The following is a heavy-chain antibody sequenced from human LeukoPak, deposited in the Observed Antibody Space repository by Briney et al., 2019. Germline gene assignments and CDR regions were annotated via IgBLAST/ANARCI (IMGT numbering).Heavy chain of an antibody. CDR1: GGTFSSYA. CDR3: ATGGPAAPDAFDI. D-gene: IGHD2-2*01. CDR2: FDPEDGET. V-gene: IGHV1-24*01. Sequence: ASVKVSCKASGGTFSSYAISWVRQAPGQGLEWMGGFDPEDGETIYAQKFQGRVTMTEDTSTDTAYMELSSLRSEDTAVYYCATGGPAAPDAFDIWGQGTMVTVSS. J-gene: IGHJ3*02.